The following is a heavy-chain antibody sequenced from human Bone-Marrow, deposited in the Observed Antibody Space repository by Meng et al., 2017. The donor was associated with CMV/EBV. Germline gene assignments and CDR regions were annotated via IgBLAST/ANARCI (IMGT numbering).Heavy chain of an antibody. D-gene: IGHD3-3*01. CDR3: ARDTDLGYYDFWSRTGPPYGMDV. J-gene: IGHJ6*02. V-gene: IGHV1-69*05. Sequence: SVKVSCKASGGTFSSYAISWVRQAPGQGLEWMGGIIPIFGTANYAQKFQGRVTITTDESTSTAYMELSSLRSEDTAVYYCARDTDLGYYDFWSRTGPPYGMDVWGQGTTVTFSS. CDR1: GGTFSSYA. CDR2: IIPIFGTA.